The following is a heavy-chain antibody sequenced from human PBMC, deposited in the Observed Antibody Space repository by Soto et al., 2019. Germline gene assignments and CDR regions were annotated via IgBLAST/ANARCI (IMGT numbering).Heavy chain of an antibody. CDR3: AKRGTTVTTSLWY. D-gene: IGHD4-17*01. J-gene: IGHJ4*02. Sequence: EVQLVESGGGLVQPGGSLRLSCAASGFTVSNNYMCWVRQAPGKGLEWVSLIYSGGVTHYADSVRGRFTISRDNSRNKLNLQVNRPKTDDTAVYYCAKRGTTVTTSLWYWGQGTLVTVSS. CDR1: GFTVSNNY. CDR2: IYSGGVT. V-gene: IGHV3-66*01.